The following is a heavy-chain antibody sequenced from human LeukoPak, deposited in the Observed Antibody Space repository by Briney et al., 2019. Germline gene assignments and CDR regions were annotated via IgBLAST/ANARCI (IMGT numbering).Heavy chain of an antibody. CDR2: ISSSSSYT. CDR3: ARGYSGYDTFDY. J-gene: IGHJ4*02. V-gene: IGHV3-11*05. CDR1: GFTFSDYY. Sequence: PGGSLRLSCAASGFTFSDYYMGWIRQAPGKGLEWVSYISSSSSYTNYADSVKGRFTISRDNAKNSLYLQMNSLRAEDTAVYYCARGYSGYDTFDYWGQGTLVTVSS. D-gene: IGHD5-12*01.